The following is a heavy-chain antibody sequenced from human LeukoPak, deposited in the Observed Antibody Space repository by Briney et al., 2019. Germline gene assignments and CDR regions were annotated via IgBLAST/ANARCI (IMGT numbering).Heavy chain of an antibody. J-gene: IGHJ4*02. CDR1: GFTFSSYA. CDR3: ARDSYYGSGSYYFDY. D-gene: IGHD3-10*01. Sequence: PGGSLRLSCAASGFTFSSYAMSWVRQAPGKGLERVSAISGSGGSTYYADSVKGRFTISRDNSKNTLYLQMNSLRAEDTAVYYCARDSYYGSGSYYFDYWGQGTLVTVSS. CDR2: ISGSGGST. V-gene: IGHV3-23*01.